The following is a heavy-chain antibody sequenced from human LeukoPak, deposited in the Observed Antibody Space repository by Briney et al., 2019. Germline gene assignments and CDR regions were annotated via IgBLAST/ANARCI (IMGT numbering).Heavy chain of an antibody. CDR3: AREETLFLFDY. V-gene: IGHV4-34*01. J-gene: IGHJ4*02. Sequence: PSETLSLTCAVYGGSFSGYYWSWIRQPPGKGLEWIGEINHSGSTNYNPSLKSRVTISVDTSKNQFSLKLSSVTAADTAVYYCAREETLFLFDYWGQGTLVTVPS. CDR2: INHSGST. D-gene: IGHD2-15*01. CDR1: GGSFSGYY.